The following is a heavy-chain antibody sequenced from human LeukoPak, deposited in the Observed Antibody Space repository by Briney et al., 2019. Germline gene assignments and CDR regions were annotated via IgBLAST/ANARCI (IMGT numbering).Heavy chain of an antibody. J-gene: IGHJ4*02. CDR3: ASQHIAAAGTSHPGDY. V-gene: IGHV4-34*01. D-gene: IGHD6-13*01. Sequence: SETLSLTCAVYGGSFSGYYWSWIRQPPGKGLEWIGEINHSGSTNYNPSLKSRVTISVDTSKNQFSLKLSSVTAADTAVYYCASQHIAAAGTSHPGDYWGQGTLVTVSS. CDR2: INHSGST. CDR1: GGSFSGYY.